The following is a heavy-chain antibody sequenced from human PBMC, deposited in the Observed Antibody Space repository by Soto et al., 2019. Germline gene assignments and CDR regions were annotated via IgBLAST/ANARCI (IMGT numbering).Heavy chain of an antibody. CDR3: AKCRGAPRSSYYFGY. Sequence: GGSLRLSCAASGFTFTSYAMSWVRQAPGKGLEWVSDITDNGVYTFYADSVKGRFTISCDSSRNTLCLQMNSRRVEDTAVYYCAKCRGAPRSSYYFGYRGQGTLVTVSS. V-gene: IGHV3-23*01. D-gene: IGHD2-21*01. J-gene: IGHJ4*02. CDR2: ITDNGVYT. CDR1: GFTFTSYA.